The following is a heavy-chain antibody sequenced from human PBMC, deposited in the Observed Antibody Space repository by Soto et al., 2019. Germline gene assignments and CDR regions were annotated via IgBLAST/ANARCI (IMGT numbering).Heavy chain of an antibody. V-gene: IGHV5-51*01. CDR1: GYSFTIYW. CDR3: ARHQPTGIQLWLDY. CDR2: IYPGDSDT. Sequence: PGESLKISCQGSGYSFTIYWIGWVRQMPGKGLEWMCIIYPGDSDTRYSPSFQGQVTISADKYISTAYLQWSSLKASDTAMYYCARHQPTGIQLWLDYWGQGTLVTVSS. J-gene: IGHJ4*02. D-gene: IGHD5-18*01.